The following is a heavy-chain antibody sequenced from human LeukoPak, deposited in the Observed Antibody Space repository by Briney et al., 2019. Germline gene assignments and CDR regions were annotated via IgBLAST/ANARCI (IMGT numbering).Heavy chain of an antibody. Sequence: ASVKVSCKASGYTFTGYYMHWVRQAPGQGLEWMGWINPNSGGTNYAQKFQGRATMTRDTSISTAYMELSRLRSDDTAVYYCARVGDYGDYTWYFDYWGQGTLVTVSS. CDR3: ARVGDYGDYTWYFDY. CDR1: GYTFTGYY. V-gene: IGHV1-2*02. J-gene: IGHJ4*02. D-gene: IGHD4-17*01. CDR2: INPNSGGT.